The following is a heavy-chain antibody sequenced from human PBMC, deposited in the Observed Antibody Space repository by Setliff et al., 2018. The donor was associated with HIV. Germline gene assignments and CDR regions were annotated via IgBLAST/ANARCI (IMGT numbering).Heavy chain of an antibody. CDR3: ARVPTSSWYVTTQRTKEYFHH. D-gene: IGHD6-13*01. Sequence: LSLTCTVSGGSITSSSYYWGWIRQPPGKGLEWIGSIYYSGNTYYNPSLKSRVTISEDTSRNQFSLRLSSVTAADTAIYYCARVPTSSWYVTTQRTKEYFHHWGQGTLVTVS. V-gene: IGHV4-39*07. J-gene: IGHJ1*01. CDR1: GGSITSSSYY. CDR2: IYYSGNT.